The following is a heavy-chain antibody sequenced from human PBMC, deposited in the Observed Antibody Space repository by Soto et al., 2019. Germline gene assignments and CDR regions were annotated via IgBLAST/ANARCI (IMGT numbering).Heavy chain of an antibody. CDR2: IWYDGSNK. Sequence: QVQLVESGGGVVQPGRSLRLSCAASGFTFSSCGMHWVRQAPGKGLEGVALIWYDGSNKNYADSVKGRFTISRDNSKNTLFLQMNSLRVEDTAVYYCARDYYDRSGNYYLDYWGQGTLVTVSS. D-gene: IGHD3-22*01. CDR1: GFTFSSCG. V-gene: IGHV3-33*01. J-gene: IGHJ4*02. CDR3: ARDYYDRSGNYYLDY.